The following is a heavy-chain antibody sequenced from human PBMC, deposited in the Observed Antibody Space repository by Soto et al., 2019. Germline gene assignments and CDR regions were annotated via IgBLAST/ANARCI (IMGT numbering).Heavy chain of an antibody. V-gene: IGHV3-53*01. CDR2: IYSGGNP. CDR3: ARGPNSDC. J-gene: IGHJ4*02. Sequence: EERLVQSGGGLVQPGGSLRLSCAASGLSVGGNYMSWVRQAPGKGLELVSLIYSGGNPFYADSMKGRFTLSRDNSNNMLYLQMDSLRAEDTAMYYCARGPNSDCWGQGTLVIVSS. CDR1: GLSVGGNY. D-gene: IGHD2-21*01.